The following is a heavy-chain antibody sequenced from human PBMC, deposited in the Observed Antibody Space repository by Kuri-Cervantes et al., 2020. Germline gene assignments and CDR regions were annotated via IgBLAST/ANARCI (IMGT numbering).Heavy chain of an antibody. D-gene: IGHD1-14*01. J-gene: IGHJ4*02. V-gene: IGHV4-39*07. CDR2: LDYSGST. CDR1: GGSISSSSYF. CDR3: ARARGKFDTFDY. Sequence: ESLKISCTVSGGSISSSSYFWGWIRQPPGKGLEWIGNLDYSGSTYYNPSLKSRVTISVDSSKNQFSLKLTSVTAADTAVYYCARARGKFDTFDYWGQGTLVTVSS.